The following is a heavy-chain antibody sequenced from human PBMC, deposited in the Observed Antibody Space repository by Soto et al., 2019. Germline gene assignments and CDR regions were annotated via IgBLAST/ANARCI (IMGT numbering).Heavy chain of an antibody. CDR3: ARVGNGQHYGDF. Sequence: QVQLVESGGGVVQPGRSLRLSCAASGFTFSSYAMHWVRQAPGKGLEWVAVISYDGSNKYYADSVKGRFTISRDNSKNTLYLQMNSLRADDTAVYYCARVGNGQHYGDFWGQGTLVTVSS. D-gene: IGHD3-10*01. J-gene: IGHJ4*02. CDR2: ISYDGSNK. CDR1: GFTFSSYA. V-gene: IGHV3-30-3*01.